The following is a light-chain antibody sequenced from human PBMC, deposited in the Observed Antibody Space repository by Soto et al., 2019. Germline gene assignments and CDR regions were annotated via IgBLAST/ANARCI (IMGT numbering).Light chain of an antibody. Sequence: QSVLTQPPSASGSPGQSVTISCTGTSSDVGGYNYVSWYQQHPGKAPKLMIYEVSKRPSGVPDRFSGSKSGNTASLTVSGLQAEDEADYYCSSNAGSNKVVFGGGTKVTVL. J-gene: IGLJ2*01. CDR1: SSDVGGYNY. CDR2: EVS. CDR3: SSNAGSNKVV. V-gene: IGLV2-8*01.